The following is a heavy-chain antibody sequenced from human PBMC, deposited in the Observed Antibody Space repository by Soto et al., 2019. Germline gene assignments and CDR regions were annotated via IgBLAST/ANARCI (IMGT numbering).Heavy chain of an antibody. CDR2: ISYDGSNK. D-gene: IGHD5-18*01. J-gene: IGHJ4*02. CDR1: GFTFSSYG. Sequence: GGSLRLSCAASGFTFSSYGMHWVRQAPGKGLEWVAVISYDGSNKYYADSVKGRFTISRDNSKNTLYLQMNSLRAEDTAVYYCAKWVDTAMAPGTPYFDYWGQGTLVTVSS. CDR3: AKWVDTAMAPGTPYFDY. V-gene: IGHV3-30*18.